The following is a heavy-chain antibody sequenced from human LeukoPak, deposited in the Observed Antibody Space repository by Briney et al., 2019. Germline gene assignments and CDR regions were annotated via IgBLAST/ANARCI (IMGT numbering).Heavy chain of an antibody. Sequence: PSETLSLTCTVSGGSISSYYWSWIRQSPEKGLEWIGNIHYSGSTDQNPSLKSRVTISVDTSKNQFSLKLSSVTAADTAVYSCARTWYSSGYLDYWGQGTLVTVSS. CDR1: GGSISSYY. CDR3: ARTWYSSGYLDY. J-gene: IGHJ4*02. D-gene: IGHD6-19*01. V-gene: IGHV4-59*01. CDR2: IHYSGST.